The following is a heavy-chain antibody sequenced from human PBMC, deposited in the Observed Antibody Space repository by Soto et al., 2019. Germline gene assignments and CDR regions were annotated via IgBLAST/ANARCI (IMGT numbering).Heavy chain of an antibody. J-gene: IGHJ6*02. CDR1: GFTFSNAW. D-gene: IGHD3-22*01. CDR2: IKSKTDGGTT. V-gene: IGHV3-15*01. Sequence: EVQLVESGGGLVKPGGSLRLSCAASGFTFSNAWMSWVRQAPGKGLEWVGRIKSKTDGGTTDYAAPVKGRFTISRDDSKNTLYLQMNSLKTEDTAVYYCTTGHYYDSSGYYYYYYGMDVWGQGTTVTVSS. CDR3: TTGHYYDSSGYYYYYYGMDV.